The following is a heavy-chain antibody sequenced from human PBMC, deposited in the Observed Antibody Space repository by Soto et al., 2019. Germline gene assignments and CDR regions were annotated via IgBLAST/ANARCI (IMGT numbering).Heavy chain of an antibody. D-gene: IGHD2-15*01. CDR2: ISYDGSNK. J-gene: IGHJ4*02. Sequence: VQLLESGGGLVQPGGSLRLSCAASGFTFSSYGMHWVRQAPGKGLEWVAVISYDGSNKYYADSVKGRFTISRDNSKNTLYLQMNSLRAEDTAVYYCAKDRACSGGSCLDYWGQGTLVTVSS. V-gene: IGHV3-30*18. CDR3: AKDRACSGGSCLDY. CDR1: GFTFSSYG.